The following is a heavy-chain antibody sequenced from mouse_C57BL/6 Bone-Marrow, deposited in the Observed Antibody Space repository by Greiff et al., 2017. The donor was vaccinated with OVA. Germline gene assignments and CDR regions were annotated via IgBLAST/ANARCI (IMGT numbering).Heavy chain of an antibody. V-gene: IGHV1-39*01. CDR2: INPNYGTT. CDR1: GYSFTDYN. Sequence: EVQLVESGPELVKPGASVKISCKASGYSFTDYNMNWVKQSTGKSLEWIGVINPNYGTTSYNQKFKGKATLTVDQSSSTAYMQLNSLTSEDSAVYYCARRDYYYGSSLSMDYWGQGTSDTVSS. J-gene: IGHJ4*01. CDR3: ARRDYYYGSSLSMDY. D-gene: IGHD1-1*01.